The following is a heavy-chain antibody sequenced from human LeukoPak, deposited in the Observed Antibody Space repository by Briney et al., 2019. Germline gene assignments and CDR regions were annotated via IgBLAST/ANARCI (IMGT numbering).Heavy chain of an antibody. CDR2: MNPNSGNT. D-gene: IGHD3-22*01. J-gene: IGHJ5*02. CDR1: GYTFTSYD. V-gene: IGHV1-8*01. Sequence: ASVKVSCKASGYTFTSYDINWVRQATGQGLEWMGWMNPNSGNTGYAQKFQGRVTMTRNTSISTAYMELSSLRSEDTAMYYCARGLGYDSSIWFDPWGQGTLVTVSS. CDR3: ARGLGYDSSIWFDP.